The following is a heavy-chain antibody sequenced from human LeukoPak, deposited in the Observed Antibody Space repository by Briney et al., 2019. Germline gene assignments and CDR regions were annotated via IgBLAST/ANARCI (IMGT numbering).Heavy chain of an antibody. V-gene: IGHV4-4*07. CDR1: GSSISSYY. CDR3: ARQKGYYGSGSYYNY. D-gene: IGHD3-10*01. Sequence: SESLSLTCTVSGSSISSYYWSWIRQPAGKGLEWIGRIYTSGSTNYNPSLKSRVTMSVDTSKNQFSLKLSSVTAADTAVYYCARQKGYYGSGSYYNYWGQGTLVTVSS. J-gene: IGHJ4*02. CDR2: IYTSGST.